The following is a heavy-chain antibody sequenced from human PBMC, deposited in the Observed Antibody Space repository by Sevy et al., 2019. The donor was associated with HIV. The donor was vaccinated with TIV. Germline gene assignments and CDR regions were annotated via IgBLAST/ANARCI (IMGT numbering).Heavy chain of an antibody. V-gene: IGHV3-30*18. D-gene: IGHD1-26*01. Sequence: GGSLRLSCAASGFTFSSYDMNWVRQAPGKGLEWVAVISFDGSDQKYEDSVKGRFTISRDNAKNTLYLQMNSLRHEDTAVYYCAKAGHLSGSSPADLWGQGTLVTVSS. CDR3: AKAGHLSGSSPADL. J-gene: IGHJ5*02. CDR1: GFTFSSYD. CDR2: ISFDGSDQ.